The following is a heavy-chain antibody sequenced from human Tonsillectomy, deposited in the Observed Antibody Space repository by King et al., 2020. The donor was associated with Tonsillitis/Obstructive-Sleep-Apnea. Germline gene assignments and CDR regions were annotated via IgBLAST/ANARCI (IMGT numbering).Heavy chain of an antibody. J-gene: IGHJ5*02. Sequence: VQLVESGGGLVQPGGSLRLSCAASGFTFSSYWMHWVRQAPGKGLVWVSRINSDGSSTSYADSVKGRFTISRDNAKNTLYLQMNSLRAEDTAVYYCARGGDIVGVPAAMGGLDWFDPWGQGTLVTVSS. CDR3: ARGGDIVGVPAAMGGLDWFDP. CDR2: INSDGSST. V-gene: IGHV3-74*01. CDR1: GFTFSSYW. D-gene: IGHD2-2*01.